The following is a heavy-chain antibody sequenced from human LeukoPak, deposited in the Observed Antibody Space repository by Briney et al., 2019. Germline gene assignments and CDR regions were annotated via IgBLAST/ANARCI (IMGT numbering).Heavy chain of an antibody. CDR1: GGSISSYY. J-gene: IGHJ4*02. V-gene: IGHV4-59*01. CDR2: IYYSGSA. D-gene: IGHD4-17*01. CDR3: ASLGLYGYPDY. Sequence: SETLSLTCTVSGGSISSYYWSWLRQPPGKGLEWIGYIYYSGSANYNPSLKSRVTISVDTSKNQFSLKLSSVTAADTAVYYCASLGLYGYPDYWGQGTLVTVSS.